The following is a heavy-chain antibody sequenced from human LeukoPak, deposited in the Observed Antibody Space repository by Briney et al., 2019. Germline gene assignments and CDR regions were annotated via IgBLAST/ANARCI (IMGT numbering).Heavy chain of an antibody. D-gene: IGHD5-12*01. Sequence: PSETLSFICTVSGGSISSYYWSWIRQPPGKGLEWIGYIYYSGSTNYNPSLKSRVTISVDTSKNQFSLKLSSVTAADTAVYYCARQICGYDSFDYWGQGTLVTVSS. CDR3: ARQICGYDSFDY. CDR2: IYYSGST. CDR1: GGSISSYY. J-gene: IGHJ4*02. V-gene: IGHV4-59*08.